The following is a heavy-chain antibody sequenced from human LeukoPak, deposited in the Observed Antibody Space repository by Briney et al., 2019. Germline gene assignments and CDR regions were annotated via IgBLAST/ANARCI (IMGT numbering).Heavy chain of an antibody. Sequence: ASVKVSCKASGYTFTGYYMHWVRQAPGQGLEWMGWTDPNSGDTKYAQKFQGRVTMTRDTSISTAYMELRSLRSDDTAVYFCATIEDIVQGGGPYYFDYWGQGTLVTVSS. CDR3: ATIEDIVQGGGPYYFDY. D-gene: IGHD2-8*01. J-gene: IGHJ4*02. V-gene: IGHV1-2*02. CDR1: GYTFTGYY. CDR2: TDPNSGDT.